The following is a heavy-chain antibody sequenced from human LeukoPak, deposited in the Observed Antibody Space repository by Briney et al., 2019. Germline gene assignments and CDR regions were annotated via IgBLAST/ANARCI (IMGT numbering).Heavy chain of an antibody. Sequence: SETLSLTCTLSGYSISSGYYWGWIRQPPGKGLEWIGSIYHIGSTYYNQSLKSRVTISVDTSKHQFSLKLASVTAADTAIYYCAKGAGGFSYYNWLDPWGQGTLVTVSS. J-gene: IGHJ5*02. V-gene: IGHV4-38-2*02. D-gene: IGHD5-18*01. CDR3: AKGAGGFSYYNWLDP. CDR1: GYSISSGYY. CDR2: IYHIGST.